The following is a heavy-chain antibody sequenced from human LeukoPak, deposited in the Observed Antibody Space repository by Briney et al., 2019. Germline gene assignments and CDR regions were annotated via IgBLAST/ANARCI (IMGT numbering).Heavy chain of an antibody. CDR3: ARRAYGDYIDY. J-gene: IGHJ4*02. V-gene: IGHV1-8*02. CDR1: GYTFTGYY. CDR2: MNPNSGNT. Sequence: ASVKVSCKASGYTFTGYYMHWVRQAPGQGLEWMGWMNPNSGNTGYAQKFQGRVTMTRNTSISTAYMELSSLRSEDTAVYYCARRAYGDYIDYWGQGTLVTVSS. D-gene: IGHD4-17*01.